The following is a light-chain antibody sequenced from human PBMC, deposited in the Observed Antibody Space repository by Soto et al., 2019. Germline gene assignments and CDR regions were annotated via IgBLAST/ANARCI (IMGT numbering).Light chain of an antibody. V-gene: IGKV3-11*01. Sequence: EIVWTQSPATLSLSPGERATLSCRASQSVSSYLAWYQQKPGQPPRLLIYDTSNRATGIPARLSGSGSGTDFTLTISSLEPEDFAVYYCQQRSSWPYTFGQGTKLEIK. CDR2: DTS. CDR3: QQRSSWPYT. J-gene: IGKJ2*01. CDR1: QSVSSY.